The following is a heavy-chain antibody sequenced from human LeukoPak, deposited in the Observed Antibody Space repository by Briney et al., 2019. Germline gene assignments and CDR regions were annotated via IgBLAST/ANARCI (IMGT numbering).Heavy chain of an antibody. CDR2: IYSGGST. V-gene: IGHV3-66*01. CDR3: AKDPPAARQSGEYYFDY. Sequence: PPGGSLRLSCAASGFTVSSNYMSWVRQAPGKGLEWVSVIYSGGSTYYADSVKGRFTISRDNSKNTLYLQMNSLRAEDTAVYYCAKDPPAARQSGEYYFDYWGQGTLVTVSS. D-gene: IGHD6-6*01. CDR1: GFTVSSNY. J-gene: IGHJ4*02.